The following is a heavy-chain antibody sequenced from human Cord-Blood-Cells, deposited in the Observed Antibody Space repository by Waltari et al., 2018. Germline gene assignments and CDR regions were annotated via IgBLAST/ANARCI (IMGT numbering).Heavy chain of an antibody. V-gene: IGHV4-34*01. Sequence: QVQLQQWGAGLLKPSETLSLTCAAYGGSFSGNYWSWTRQPPGKGLEWIGEINHSGSTNYNPSLKSRITISVDTSKNQFSLKLSSVTAADTAVYYCARGEKMTTVTTSYNWFDPWGQGTLVTVSS. J-gene: IGHJ5*02. D-gene: IGHD4-17*01. CDR3: ARGEKMTTVTTSYNWFDP. CDR1: GGSFSGNY. CDR2: INHSGST.